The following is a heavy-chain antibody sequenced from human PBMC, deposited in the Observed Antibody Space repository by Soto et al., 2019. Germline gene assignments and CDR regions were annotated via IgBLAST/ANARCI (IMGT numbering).Heavy chain of an antibody. CDR1: GGTFSSYA. J-gene: IGHJ3*02. Sequence: SVKVSCKASGGTFSSYAISWVRQAPGQGLEWMGGIIPIFGTANYAQKFQGRVTITADKSTSTAYMELSSLRSEDTAVYYCARVCSSTSCYWDIDAFDIWGRGTMVTVSS. CDR2: IIPIFGTA. D-gene: IGHD2-2*01. V-gene: IGHV1-69*06. CDR3: ARVCSSTSCYWDIDAFDI.